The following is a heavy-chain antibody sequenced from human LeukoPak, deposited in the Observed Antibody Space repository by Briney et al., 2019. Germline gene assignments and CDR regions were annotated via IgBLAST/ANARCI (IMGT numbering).Heavy chain of an antibody. D-gene: IGHD1-7*01. CDR1: GFTFDDYA. CDR3: ATTGLMELSDAFDI. V-gene: IGHV3-9*01. J-gene: IGHJ3*02. CDR2: ISWNSGSI. Sequence: GGSLRLSCAASGFTFDDYAMHWVRQAPGKGLEWVSGISWNSGSIGYADSVKGRFTISRDNAKTSLYLQMNSLRAEDTALYYCATTGLMELSDAFDIWGQGTMVTVSS.